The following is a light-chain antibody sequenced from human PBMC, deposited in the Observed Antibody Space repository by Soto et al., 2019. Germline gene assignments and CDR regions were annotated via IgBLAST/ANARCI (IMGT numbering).Light chain of an antibody. V-gene: IGLV2-11*01. Sequence: QSLLTQPRSVSGSPGQSVTISCTGTSSDVGSYNYVSWYRQHPDKAPKLIIYDVSQRPSGVPDRFSGSKSGNTASLTISGLQAEDEADYCCCSYAGSYSFVFGTGTKVTVL. J-gene: IGLJ1*01. CDR1: SSDVGSYNY. CDR3: CSYAGSYSFV. CDR2: DVS.